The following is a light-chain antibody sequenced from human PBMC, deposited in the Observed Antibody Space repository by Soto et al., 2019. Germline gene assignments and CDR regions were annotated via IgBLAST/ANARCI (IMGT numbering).Light chain of an antibody. CDR2: GAS. CDR1: QSISTS. CDR3: QQNYSIPIT. V-gene: IGKV1-39*01. J-gene: IGKJ5*01. Sequence: DIQMTQSPSCLSASVGDRFTITCRASQSISTSLNWYHQKPGKAPDLLIYGASSLQSGVTSRFTGSGSGTDFTLTITDLQPEDFATYYCQQNYSIPITFGQGTRLEIK.